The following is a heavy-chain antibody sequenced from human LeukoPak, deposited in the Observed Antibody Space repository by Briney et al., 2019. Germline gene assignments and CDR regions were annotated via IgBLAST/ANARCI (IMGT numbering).Heavy chain of an antibody. J-gene: IGHJ5*02. V-gene: IGHV4-39*01. Sequence: SETLSLTCTVSGVSISSSNSYWGWIRQPPGKGLEWIGSIYYSGNTYYNASLKSQVSISIDTSKNQFSLKLSSVTAADTAVYYCARGGEKITMVRGVITQGFDPWGQGTLVTVSS. D-gene: IGHD3-10*01. CDR2: IYYSGNT. CDR1: GVSISSSNSY. CDR3: ARGGEKITMVRGVITQGFDP.